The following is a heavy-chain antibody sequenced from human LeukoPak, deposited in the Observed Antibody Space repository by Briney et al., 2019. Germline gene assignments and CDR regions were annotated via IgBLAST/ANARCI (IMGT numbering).Heavy chain of an antibody. J-gene: IGHJ4*02. Sequence: GGSLRLSCAASGFTFSSYAMSWVRQAPGKGLEWVSAISGSGGSTYYADSVKGRFTISRDNSKNTLYLQMNSLRAEGTAVYYCAKGYDFWSGYYSSFDYWGQGTLVTVSS. D-gene: IGHD3-3*01. CDR1: GFTFSSYA. V-gene: IGHV3-23*01. CDR2: ISGSGGST. CDR3: AKGYDFWSGYYSSFDY.